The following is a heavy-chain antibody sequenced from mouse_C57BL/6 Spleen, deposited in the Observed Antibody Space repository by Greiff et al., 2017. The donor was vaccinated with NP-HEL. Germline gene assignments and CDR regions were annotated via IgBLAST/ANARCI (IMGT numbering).Heavy chain of an antibody. Sequence: QVQLQQSGAELVRPGTSVKLSCKASGYTFTSYWMHWVKQRPGQGLEWIGVIDPSDSYTNYNQKFKGKATLTVDTSSSTAYMQLSSLTSEDSAVYYCARQRDFAMDYWGQGTSVTVSS. J-gene: IGHJ4*01. CDR1: GYTFTSYW. V-gene: IGHV1-59*01. CDR2: IDPSDSYT. CDR3: ARQRDFAMDY.